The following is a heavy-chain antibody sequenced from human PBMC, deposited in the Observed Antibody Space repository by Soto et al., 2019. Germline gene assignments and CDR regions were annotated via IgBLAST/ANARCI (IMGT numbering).Heavy chain of an antibody. CDR3: ARTYCISTSCFMGALDY. CDR2: ISYDGSNK. V-gene: IGHV3-30-3*01. CDR1: GFTFSSYA. Sequence: GGSLRLSCAASGFTFSSYAMHWVRQAPGKGLEWVAVISYDGSNKYYADSVKGRFTISRDNSKNTLYLQMNSLRAEDTAVYYCARTYCISTSCFMGALDYWGQGTLVTVSS. J-gene: IGHJ4*02. D-gene: IGHD2-2*01.